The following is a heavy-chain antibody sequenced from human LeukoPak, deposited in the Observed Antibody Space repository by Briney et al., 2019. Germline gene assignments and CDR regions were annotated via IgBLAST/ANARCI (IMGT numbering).Heavy chain of an antibody. V-gene: IGHV1-69*01. CDR3: ARGRQGYCGGGRCYICQF. J-gene: IGHJ4*02. CDR2: IIPLFGTA. Sequence: SSVKVSCKASGGTFSTYAISWVRQAPGQGLEWMGGIIPLFGTANYAQKFQGRVTITADESTGTAYMELSSLRSDDTALYYCARGRQGYCGGGRCYICQFWGQGTLVTVSS. D-gene: IGHD2-15*01. CDR1: GGTFSTYA.